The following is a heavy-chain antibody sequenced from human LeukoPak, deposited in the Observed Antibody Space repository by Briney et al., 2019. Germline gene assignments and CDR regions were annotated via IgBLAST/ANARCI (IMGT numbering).Heavy chain of an antibody. D-gene: IGHD2-2*01. V-gene: IGHV1-46*01. CDR1: GYTFTSYY. CDR2: INPSGGST. CDR3: AIMCSSTSCPFDY. J-gene: IGHJ4*02. Sequence: GASVKVSCKASGYTFTSYYMHWGRQPPGQGLGWMGIINPSGGSTSYAQKFQGRVTMTRDTSTSTVYMELSSLRSEDTAVYYCAIMCSSTSCPFDYWGQGTLVTVSS.